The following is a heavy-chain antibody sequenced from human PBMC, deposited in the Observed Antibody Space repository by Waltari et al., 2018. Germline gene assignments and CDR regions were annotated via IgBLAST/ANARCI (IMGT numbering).Heavy chain of an antibody. CDR2: IRGSGGST. CDR1: GFTFSSYA. J-gene: IGHJ4*02. D-gene: IGHD3-3*01. CDR3: AKDAVVRFLEWLRSLSYFDY. Sequence: EVQLLESGGGLVQPGGSLRLSCAASGFTFSSYAMSWVRQAPGKGLEWGSAIRGSGGSTYYADSVKGRFTISRDNSKNTLYLQMNSLRAEDTAVYYCAKDAVVRFLEWLRSLSYFDYWGQGTLVTVSS. V-gene: IGHV3-23*01.